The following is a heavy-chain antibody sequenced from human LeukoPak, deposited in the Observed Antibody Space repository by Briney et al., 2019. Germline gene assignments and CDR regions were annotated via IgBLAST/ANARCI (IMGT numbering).Heavy chain of an antibody. V-gene: IGHV3-53*01. J-gene: IGHJ1*01. CDR2: IYSGGSR. CDR3: TTHPGLI. D-gene: IGHD1-26*01. CDR1: GFTVSSNY. Sequence: GGSLRLSCAASGFTVSSNYMSWVRQAPGKGLEWVSVIYSGGSRYYADSVKGRFTISRDNSKNTMYLQMNSLKTEDTAVYYCTTHPGLIWGQGTLVTVSS.